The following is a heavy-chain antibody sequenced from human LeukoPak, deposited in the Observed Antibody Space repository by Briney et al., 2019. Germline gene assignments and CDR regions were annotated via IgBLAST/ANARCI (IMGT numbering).Heavy chain of an antibody. CDR1: GGSISSGGYY. D-gene: IGHD2-2*01. Sequence: SETLSLTCTVPGGSISSGGYYWSWIRQPPGKGLEWIGYIYHSGSIYYNPSLKSRVTISVDRSKNQFSLKLSSVTAADTAVYYCASETSCYPYYYYYMDVWGKGTTVTVSS. J-gene: IGHJ6*03. CDR3: ASETSCYPYYYYYMDV. CDR2: IYHSGSI. V-gene: IGHV4-30-2*01.